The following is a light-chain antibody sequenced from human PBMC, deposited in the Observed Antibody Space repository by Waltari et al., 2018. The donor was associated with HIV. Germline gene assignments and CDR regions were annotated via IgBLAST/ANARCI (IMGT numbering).Light chain of an antibody. J-gene: IGKJ4*01. CDR3: QQRSKWPPLT. Sequence: DIVLTQSPATLSLSPGERATLSCRASQSVTTYLAWYQQKPGQAPRLLIYDASNRASGIPARFSGSGSGTDFTLTISSLEPEDFAVYYCQQRSKWPPLTFGGGTKVGIK. V-gene: IGKV3-11*01. CDR2: DAS. CDR1: QSVTTY.